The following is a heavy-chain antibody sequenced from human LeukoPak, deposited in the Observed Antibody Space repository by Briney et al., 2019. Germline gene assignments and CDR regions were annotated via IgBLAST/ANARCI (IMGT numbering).Heavy chain of an antibody. CDR1: GYSISSGYY. V-gene: IGHV4-38-2*02. D-gene: IGHD6-6*01. J-gene: IGHJ6*03. Sequence: PSETLSLTCTVSGYSISSGYYWGWIRQPPGKGLEWNGSIYHSGSTYYNPSLKSRVTISVDTSKNQFSLKLSSVTAADTAVYYCARADSSSGRYYYYMDVWGKGTTVTVSS. CDR2: IYHSGST. CDR3: ARADSSSGRYYYYMDV.